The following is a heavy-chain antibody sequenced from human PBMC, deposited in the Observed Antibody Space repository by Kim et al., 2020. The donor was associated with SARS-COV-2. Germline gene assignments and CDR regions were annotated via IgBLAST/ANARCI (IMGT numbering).Heavy chain of an antibody. CDR2: INHSGST. J-gene: IGHJ6*02. D-gene: IGHD3-22*01. CDR3: ARGLYSNGVGYYYYGMDV. Sequence: SETLSLTCAVYGGSFSGYYWSWIRQPPGKGLEWIGEINHSGSTNYNPSLKSRVTISVDTSKNQFSLKLSSVTAADTAVYYCARGLYSNGVGYYYYGMDVWGQGTTVTVSS. V-gene: IGHV4-34*01. CDR1: GGSFSGYY.